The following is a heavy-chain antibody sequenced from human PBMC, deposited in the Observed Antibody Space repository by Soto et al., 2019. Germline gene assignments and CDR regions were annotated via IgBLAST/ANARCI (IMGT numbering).Heavy chain of an antibody. V-gene: IGHV3-23*01. CDR1: GFTFSNFA. CDR2: ISGSGDDT. CDR3: ANPIPKTGTTLGF. J-gene: IGHJ4*02. Sequence: QLLESGGGFVQPGGSLRLSCVASGFTFSNFAMAWVRQAPGEGLEWVSAISGSGDDTFYADSMKGWFTISRDNSKDTLYLQINSLRAEDTAVYYCANPIPKTGTTLGFWGQGTLVTVSS. D-gene: IGHD1-1*01.